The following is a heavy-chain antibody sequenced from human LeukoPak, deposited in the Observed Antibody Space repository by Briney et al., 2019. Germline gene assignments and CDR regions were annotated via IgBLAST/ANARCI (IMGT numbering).Heavy chain of an antibody. J-gene: IGHJ4*02. CDR2: IYTSGST. CDR1: GGSISSYY. Sequence: SETLSLTCTVSGGSISSYYWSWIRQPAGKGLEWIGRIYTSGSTNYNPSLKSRVTISVDTSKNQFSLKLSSVTAADTAVYYCARGGKDSSGPSPFTTRGQFDYWGQGTLVTVSS. D-gene: IGHD3-22*01. V-gene: IGHV4-4*07. CDR3: ARGGKDSSGPSPFTTRGQFDY.